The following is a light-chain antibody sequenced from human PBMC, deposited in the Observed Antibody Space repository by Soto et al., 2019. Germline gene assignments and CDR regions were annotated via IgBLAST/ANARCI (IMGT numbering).Light chain of an antibody. V-gene: IGKV3-15*01. CDR1: QSVSRN. CDR3: QQYNYWPPPIT. Sequence: EVVMTQSPATLSVSPGERATLSCRASQSVSRNLAWYQQKPGQAPRLLIYGASTRATGIPARFSGSGSGTEFTLTISSLQSEDFALYYCQQYNYWPPPITFGQGTRLAIK. CDR2: GAS. J-gene: IGKJ5*01.